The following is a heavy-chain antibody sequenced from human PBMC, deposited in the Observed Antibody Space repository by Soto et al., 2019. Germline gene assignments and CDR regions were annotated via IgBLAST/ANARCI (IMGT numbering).Heavy chain of an antibody. V-gene: IGHV3-30-3*01. D-gene: IGHD3-3*01. Sequence: GGSLRLSCAASGFTFSSYAMHWVRQAPGKGLEWVAVISYDGSNKYYADSVKGRFTISRDNSKNTLYLQMNSLRAEDTAVYYCARVPGNTYYDFWSGYPPQFYYYYYGMDVWGQGTTVTVS. CDR3: ARVPGNTYYDFWSGYPPQFYYYYYGMDV. CDR2: ISYDGSNK. CDR1: GFTFSSYA. J-gene: IGHJ6*02.